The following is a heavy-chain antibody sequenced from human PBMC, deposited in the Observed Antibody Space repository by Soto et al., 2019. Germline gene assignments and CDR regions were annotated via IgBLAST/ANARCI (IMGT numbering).Heavy chain of an antibody. D-gene: IGHD2-15*01. CDR3: ARDRYCSGGSCYGSMDV. V-gene: IGHV4-31*03. CDR1: GGSISSGGYY. Sequence: QVQLQESGPGLVKPSQTLSLTCTVSGGSISSGGYYWSWIRQHPGKGLEWIGYIYYSGSTYYNPSIKSRVTISVDTSKNQFSLKLSSVTAADTAVYYCARDRYCSGGSCYGSMDVWGKGTTVTVSS. CDR2: IYYSGST. J-gene: IGHJ6*04.